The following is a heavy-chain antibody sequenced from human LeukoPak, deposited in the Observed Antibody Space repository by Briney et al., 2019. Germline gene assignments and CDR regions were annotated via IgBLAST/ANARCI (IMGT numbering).Heavy chain of an antibody. CDR3: ATDRGWRTSGYYLYYFEY. D-gene: IGHD3-3*01. J-gene: IGHJ4*02. CDR2: ISSSGSTI. V-gene: IGHV3-11*04. Sequence: GGSLRLSCAASGFTFSDYYMSWIRQAPGKGLEWVSYISSSGSTIYYADSVKGRFTISRDNTKNSLYLQMSSLRAEDAAVYYCATDRGWRTSGYYLYYFEYWGQGTLVTFSS. CDR1: GFTFSDYY.